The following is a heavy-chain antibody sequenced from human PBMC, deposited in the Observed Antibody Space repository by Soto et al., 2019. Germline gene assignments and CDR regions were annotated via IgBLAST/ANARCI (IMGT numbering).Heavy chain of an antibody. D-gene: IGHD2-15*01. CDR3: ARLVRPGVYYYGMDV. J-gene: IGHJ6*02. Sequence: SEKGSCKASRGTFSTSTISWVRQAPGQGLEWMGGIIPIFGTANYAQKFQGRVTITADESTSTAYMELSSLRSEDTAVYYCARLVRPGVYYYGMDVWGQGTTVTVS. CDR1: RGTFSTST. CDR2: IIPIFGTA. V-gene: IGHV1-69*13.